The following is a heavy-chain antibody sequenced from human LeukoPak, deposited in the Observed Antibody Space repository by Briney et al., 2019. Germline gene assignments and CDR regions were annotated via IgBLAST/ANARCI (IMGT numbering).Heavy chain of an antibody. Sequence: PSETLSLTCTVSGYSISSGYYWGWIRQPPGKGLEWIGSIYHSGSTYYNPSLKSRVTISVDTSKNQFSLKLSSVTAADTAVYYCARARSPLLDSSTPYDAFDIWGQGTMVTVSS. V-gene: IGHV4-38-2*02. CDR1: GYSISSGYY. J-gene: IGHJ3*02. CDR3: ARARSPLLDSSTPYDAFDI. D-gene: IGHD2-2*01. CDR2: IYHSGST.